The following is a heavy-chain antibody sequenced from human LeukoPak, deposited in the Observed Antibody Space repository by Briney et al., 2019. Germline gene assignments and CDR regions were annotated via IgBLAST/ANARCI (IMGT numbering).Heavy chain of an antibody. CDR2: INPNSGGT. CDR3: ARDNGGTAMAYYYYYYMDV. V-gene: IGHV1-2*02. CDR1: GYTFTGYY. Sequence: ASVKVSCKASGYTFTGYYMHWVRQAPGQGLEWMGWINPNSGGTNYAQKFQGRVTMTRDTSISTAYMELSRLRSDDTAVYYCARDNGGTAMAYYYYYYMDVWGKGTTVTISS. J-gene: IGHJ6*03. D-gene: IGHD5-18*01.